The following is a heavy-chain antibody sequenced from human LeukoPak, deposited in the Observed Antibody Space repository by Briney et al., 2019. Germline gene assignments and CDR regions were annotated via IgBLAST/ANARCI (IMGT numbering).Heavy chain of an antibody. V-gene: IGHV4-59*01. CDR2: IYYSGST. CDR3: ARSYDSSGYSFDY. D-gene: IGHD3-22*01. CDR1: GGSISSYY. Sequence: SETLSLTCTVSGGSISSYYWSWIRQPPGKGLEWIGSIYYSGSTYYNPSLKSRVTISVDTSKNQFSLKLSSVTAADTAVYYCARSYDSSGYSFDYWGQGTLVTVSS. J-gene: IGHJ4*02.